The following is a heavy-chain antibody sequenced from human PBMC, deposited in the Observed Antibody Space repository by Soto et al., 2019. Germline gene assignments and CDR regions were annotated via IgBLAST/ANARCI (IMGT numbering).Heavy chain of an antibody. V-gene: IGHV1-69*13. CDR3: ARGRPTYYDFWSGPYDAFDI. CDR2: IIPIFGTA. Sequence: GASVKVSCKASGGTFSSYAISWVRQAPGQELEWMGGIIPIFGTANYAQKFQGRVTITADESTSTAYMELSSLRSEDTAVYYCARGRPTYYDFWSGPYDAFDIWGQGTMVTVSS. J-gene: IGHJ3*02. D-gene: IGHD3-3*01. CDR1: GGTFSSYA.